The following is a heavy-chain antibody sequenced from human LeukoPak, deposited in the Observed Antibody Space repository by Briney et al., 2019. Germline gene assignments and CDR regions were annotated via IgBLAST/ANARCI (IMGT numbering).Heavy chain of an antibody. CDR2: INPSGDNT. Sequence: ASVKVSCKASGYTFTSYYMYWVRQAPGQGLEWMGIINPSGDNTNYAQKFQGRVTMTRDVSTTTVFMELSSLSSEDTAVYYCARGPSEYSSSSDTLDVWGQGTMVTVSS. CDR3: ARGPSEYSSSSDTLDV. CDR1: GYTFTSYY. J-gene: IGHJ3*01. V-gene: IGHV1-46*01. D-gene: IGHD6-6*01.